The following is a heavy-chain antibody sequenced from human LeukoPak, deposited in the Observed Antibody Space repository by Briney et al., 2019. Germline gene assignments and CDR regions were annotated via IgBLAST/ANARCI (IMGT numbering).Heavy chain of an antibody. D-gene: IGHD3-22*01. CDR3: VAPTGGKYYYDSSGYPRGAFDI. J-gene: IGHJ3*02. CDR2: ISAYNGNT. CDR1: GYTFTSYG. V-gene: IGHV1-18*01. Sequence: ASVKVSCKASGYTFTSYGISWVRQAPGQGLEWMGWISAYNGNTNYAQKLQGRVTMTTDTSTSTAYMELSSLRSEDTAVYYCVAPTGGKYYYDSSGYPRGAFDIWGQGTMVTVSS.